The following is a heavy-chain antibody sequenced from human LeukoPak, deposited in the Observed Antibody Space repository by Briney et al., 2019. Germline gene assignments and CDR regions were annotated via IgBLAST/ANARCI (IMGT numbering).Heavy chain of an antibody. Sequence: SETLSLTCTVSGGSISSYYWSWIRQPPGKGLEWIGYIYYSGSTNYNPSLKSRVTISVDTSKNQFSLKLSSVTAADTAVYYCARDRFALGYYYDRPPGNWFDPWGQGTLVTVSS. D-gene: IGHD3-22*01. CDR2: IYYSGST. V-gene: IGHV4-59*01. CDR3: ARDRFALGYYYDRPPGNWFDP. J-gene: IGHJ5*02. CDR1: GGSISSYY.